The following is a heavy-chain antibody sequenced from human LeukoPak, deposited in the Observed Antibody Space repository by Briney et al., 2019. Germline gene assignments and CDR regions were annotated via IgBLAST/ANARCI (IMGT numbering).Heavy chain of an antibody. D-gene: IGHD3-22*01. V-gene: IGHV4-34*01. J-gene: IGHJ6*03. CDR2: INHSGST. Sequence: PSETLSLTCAVYGWSFSGYYRSWIRQTPGKGLEWIGEINHSGSTNYNPSLKSRVIISVDTSKNQFSLKLRSVTAADTARYYCARTNYYDNSGYRVYYYMDVWGRGTTVTVSS. CDR3: ARTNYYDNSGYRVYYYMDV. CDR1: GWSFSGYY.